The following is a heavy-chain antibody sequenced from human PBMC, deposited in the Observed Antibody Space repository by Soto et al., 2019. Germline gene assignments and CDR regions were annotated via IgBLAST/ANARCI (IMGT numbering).Heavy chain of an antibody. V-gene: IGHV4-34*01. D-gene: IGHD3-10*01. Sequence: SETLSLTCAVYGGSFSGYYWSWIRQPPGKGLEWIGEINHSGSTNYNPSLKSRVTISVDTSKNQFSLKLSSVTAADTAVYYCARARLITMVRGVIYGEYYYYGMDVWGQGTTVTVSS. J-gene: IGHJ6*02. CDR3: ARARLITMVRGVIYGEYYYYGMDV. CDR2: INHSGST. CDR1: GGSFSGYY.